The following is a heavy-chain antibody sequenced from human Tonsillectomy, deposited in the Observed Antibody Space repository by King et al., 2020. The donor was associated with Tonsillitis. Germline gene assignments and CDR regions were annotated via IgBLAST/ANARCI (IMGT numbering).Heavy chain of an antibody. CDR2: ISSRSSYI. D-gene: IGHD5-18*01. Sequence: VQLVESGGGLVKPGGSLRLSCAASGFTFSSYSMNWVRQAPGKGLEWVSSISSRSSYIYYADSVKGRFTISRDNAKNSLYLQMNSLRAEDTAVYYCAREGGRGYSFGAFDIWGQGTMVTVSS. V-gene: IGHV3-21*01. CDR1: GFTFSSYS. J-gene: IGHJ3*02. CDR3: AREGGRGYSFGAFDI.